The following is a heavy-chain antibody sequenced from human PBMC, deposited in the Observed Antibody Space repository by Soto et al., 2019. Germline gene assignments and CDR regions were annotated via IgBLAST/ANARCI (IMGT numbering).Heavy chain of an antibody. CDR3: ARGNFYYGLDV. CDR1: VGSFTINY. J-gene: IGHJ6*01. Sequence: SETLSLTCAFYVGSFTINYWSWIRQPPGKGLEWIGEISHSGGSSYNPSLKSRVTISVATSKNQFSLKLSSVTAADTAVYYCARGNFYYGLDVWGQGTTVTGSS. V-gene: IGHV4-34*01. CDR2: ISHSGGS.